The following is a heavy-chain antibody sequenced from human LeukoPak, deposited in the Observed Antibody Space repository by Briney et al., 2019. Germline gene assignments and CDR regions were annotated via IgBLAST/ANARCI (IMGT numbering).Heavy chain of an antibody. Sequence: ASVKVTCKASGSTFTSYYMHWVRQATGQGLEWMGWTNPNSGNTGYAQKFQGRVTMTRNTSISTAYMELSSLRSEDTAVYYCARDPGRLTIFGVVSQFYYGMDVWGQGTTVTVSS. J-gene: IGHJ6*02. V-gene: IGHV1-8*02. CDR3: ARDPGRLTIFGVVSQFYYGMDV. D-gene: IGHD3-3*01. CDR2: TNPNSGNT. CDR1: GSTFTSYY.